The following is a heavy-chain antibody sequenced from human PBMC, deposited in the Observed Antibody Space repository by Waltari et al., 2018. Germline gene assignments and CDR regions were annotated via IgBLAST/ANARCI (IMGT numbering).Heavy chain of an antibody. Sequence: QVELQESGPGLVTPSETLSLSCSVPGDSFKNYYWNWVRQSPGKALEWIGFIQNSGTISYNPSLGSRVTISVDTSKNQFFLNLNSVTAADTAVYYCARGLGYSAWFDPWGQGTLVTVSS. CDR1: GDSFKNYY. D-gene: IGHD3-22*01. V-gene: IGHV4-59*08. CDR2: IQNSGTI. J-gene: IGHJ5*02. CDR3: ARGLGYSAWFDP.